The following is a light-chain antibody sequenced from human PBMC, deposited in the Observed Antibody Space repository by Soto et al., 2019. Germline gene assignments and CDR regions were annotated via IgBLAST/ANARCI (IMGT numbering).Light chain of an antibody. V-gene: IGLV1-44*01. J-gene: IGLJ1*01. CDR3: AAWDDSLSGYV. CDR2: SND. CDR1: SSNIGSYT. Sequence: QSVLTQPPSASGNPGQRVTVSCSGSSSNIGSYTVNWYQKLPGTAPKLLIYSNDERPSGVPDRFSGSKFGTSASLAISGLQSEDEADYYCAAWDDSLSGYVFGSGTKLTVL.